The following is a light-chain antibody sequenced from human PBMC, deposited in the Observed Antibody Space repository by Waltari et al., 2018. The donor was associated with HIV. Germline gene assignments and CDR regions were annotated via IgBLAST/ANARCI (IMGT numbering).Light chain of an antibody. CDR1: PDISSY. V-gene: IGKV1-8*01. J-gene: IGKJ4*01. CDR2: DAS. CDR3: QQYYSYPLT. Sequence: AIRMTQSPSPFSASTGDRVTITCRANPDISSYLAWYQQKPGKVPKLLIYDASALQSGVPSRFSGSGSGTDFTLTISSLQSEDFATYYCQQYYSYPLTFGGGTNVDIK.